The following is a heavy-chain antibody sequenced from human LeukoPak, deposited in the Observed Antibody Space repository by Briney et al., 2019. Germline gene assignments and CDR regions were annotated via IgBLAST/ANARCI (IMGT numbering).Heavy chain of an antibody. CDR3: ARGLRGTMVRGVIKRPYYFDY. V-gene: IGHV1-8*01. J-gene: IGHJ4*02. CDR2: MNPNSGNT. D-gene: IGHD3-10*01. Sequence: ASVKVSCKASGYTFTSYDINWVRQATGQGLEWMGWMNPNSGNTGYAQKFQGRVTMTRNTSISTAYMELSSLRSEDTAVYYCARGLRGTMVRGVIKRPYYFDYRGQGTLVTVSS. CDR1: GYTFTSYD.